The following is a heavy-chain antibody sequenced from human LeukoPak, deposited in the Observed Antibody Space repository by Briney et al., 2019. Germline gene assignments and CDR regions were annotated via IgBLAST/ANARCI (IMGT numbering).Heavy chain of an antibody. Sequence: PGTSLRLSCAASGFTFTHYTMHWVRQAPGKGLEWVAVISYDGKRKLYADSVTGRLTISRDNSDKTLFLQMNSLRPEDTAVYYCAKDGDYFDSSGSNFDSWGQGTLVTVSS. V-gene: IGHV3-30-3*02. CDR2: ISYDGKRK. J-gene: IGHJ4*02. D-gene: IGHD3-22*01. CDR3: AKDGDYFDSSGSNFDS. CDR1: GFTFTHYT.